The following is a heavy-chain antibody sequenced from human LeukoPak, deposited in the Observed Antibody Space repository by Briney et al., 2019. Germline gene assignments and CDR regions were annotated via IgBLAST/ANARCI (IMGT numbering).Heavy chain of an antibody. V-gene: IGHV7-4-1*02. D-gene: IGHD3-10*01. Sequence: ASVKVSCKASGGTFSSYAISWVRQAPGQGLEWMGWINTNTGNPTYAQGFTGRFVFSLDTSVSTAYLQISSLKAEDTAVYYCARERVLLWFGELLRYGMDVWGQGTTVTVSS. CDR1: GGTFSSYA. J-gene: IGHJ6*02. CDR2: INTNTGNP. CDR3: ARERVLLWFGELLRYGMDV.